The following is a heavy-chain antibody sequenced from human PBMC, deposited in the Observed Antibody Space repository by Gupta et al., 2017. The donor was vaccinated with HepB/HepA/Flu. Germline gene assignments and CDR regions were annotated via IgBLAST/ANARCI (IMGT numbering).Heavy chain of an antibody. V-gene: IGHV4-4*07. CDR3: ARESIAAAGTFDY. J-gene: IGHJ4*02. D-gene: IGHD6-13*01. CDR2: IYTSGST. Sequence: QVQLQESVPGLVKPSETLSLTCTVAGGSIRSSYCSWIRQPAGKGLEWIGRIYTSGSTNYNPSLKSRVTMSVDTSKNQFSLKLSSVTAADTAVYYCARESIAAAGTFDYWGQGTLVTVSS. CDR1: GGSIRSSY.